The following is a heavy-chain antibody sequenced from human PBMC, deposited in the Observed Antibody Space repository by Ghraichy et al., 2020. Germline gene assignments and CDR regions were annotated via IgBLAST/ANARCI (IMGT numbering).Heavy chain of an antibody. J-gene: IGHJ4*02. CDR3: ARQFDGRDFFDQ. CDR2: VYHSGDT. CDR1: GVSVSGDTYS. D-gene: IGHD3-9*01. Sequence: SQTLSLTCTVSGVSVSGDTYSWSWIRQPPGKGLEWIGDVYHSGDTTYNPSLSGRVTISIDTSKKPFSLNLRSVTAADTGVYFCARQFDGRDFFDQWGQGTLVTVSA. V-gene: IGHV4-61*01.